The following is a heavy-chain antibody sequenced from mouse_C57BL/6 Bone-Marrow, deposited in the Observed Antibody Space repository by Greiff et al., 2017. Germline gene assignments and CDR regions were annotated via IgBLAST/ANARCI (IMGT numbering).Heavy chain of an antibody. CDR3: TRDSFPWFAY. D-gene: IGHD1-1*01. Sequence: EVKLVESGEGLVKPGGSLQLSCAASGFTFSSYAMSWVRQTPEKRLEWVAYISSGGDYIYYADTVKGRFTISRDNARNTLYLQMSSLKSEDTAMYYCTRDSFPWFAYWGQGTLVTVSA. CDR1: GFTFSSYA. V-gene: IGHV5-9-1*02. J-gene: IGHJ3*01. CDR2: ISSGGDYI.